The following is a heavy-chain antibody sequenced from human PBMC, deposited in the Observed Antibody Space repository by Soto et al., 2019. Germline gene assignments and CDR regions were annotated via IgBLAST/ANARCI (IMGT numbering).Heavy chain of an antibody. CDR2: ILVGGST. D-gene: IGHD1-1*01. V-gene: IGHV3-23*01. CDR1: GVICNSYD. Sequence: XGSLRLSCAVAGVICNSYDMSWVRQAPGKGLEWVSTILVGGSTHYEDAVKGRFTISRDTSKNTVYLQMNSLTAGDTAVYYCAKATATSGGAFEIYGQGPMVTVSS. CDR3: AKATATSGGAFEI. J-gene: IGHJ3*02.